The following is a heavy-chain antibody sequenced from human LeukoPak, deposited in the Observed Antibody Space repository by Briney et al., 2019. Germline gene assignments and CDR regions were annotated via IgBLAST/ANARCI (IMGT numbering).Heavy chain of an antibody. CDR3: ARGWSYSAFDY. CDR1: GGSFSGYY. J-gene: IGHJ4*02. Sequence: SETLSLTCAVYGGSFSGYYWSWIRQPPGEGLEWIGEINHSGSTNYNPSLKSRVTISVDTSKNQFSLKLSSVTAADTAVYYCARGWSYSAFDYWGQGTLVTVSS. CDR2: INHSGST. V-gene: IGHV4-34*01. D-gene: IGHD3-10*01.